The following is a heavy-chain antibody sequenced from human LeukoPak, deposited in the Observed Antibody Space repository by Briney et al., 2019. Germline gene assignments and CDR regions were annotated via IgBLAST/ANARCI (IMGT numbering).Heavy chain of an antibody. Sequence: GGSLRLSCAVSGFTFSSNYMSWVRQAPGKGLEWVSVIFSGGGTYYADSVKGRFTISRDNFKNTLYLQMNSLRAEDTAVYYCARGGSTRIYYLDYWGQGTLVTVSS. V-gene: IGHV3-53*01. CDR3: ARGGSTRIYYLDY. J-gene: IGHJ4*02. CDR1: GFTFSSNY. CDR2: IFSGGGT.